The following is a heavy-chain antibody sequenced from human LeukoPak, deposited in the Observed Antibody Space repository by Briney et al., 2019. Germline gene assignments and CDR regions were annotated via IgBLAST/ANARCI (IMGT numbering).Heavy chain of an antibody. V-gene: IGHV4-61*02. CDR3: ASGAAAPLYYFDY. CDR1: GGSIDTTSYY. J-gene: IGHJ4*02. CDR2: IYPSGST. Sequence: SQTLSLTCTVSGGSIDTTSYYWSWIRQPVGQGLEWIGRIYPSGSTNYNPSLKSRLTLSVDKSKNQFSPNLTSVTAADTAIYYCASGAAAPLYYFDYWGQGSLVTVSS. D-gene: IGHD6-13*01.